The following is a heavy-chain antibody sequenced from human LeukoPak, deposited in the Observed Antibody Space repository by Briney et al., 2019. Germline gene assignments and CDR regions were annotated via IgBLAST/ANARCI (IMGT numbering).Heavy chain of an antibody. J-gene: IGHJ4*02. CDR3: ARYGSGWYWGFDY. D-gene: IGHD6-19*01. V-gene: IGHV4-61*01. CDR1: GGSVSSGSYY. CDR2: IYYSGST. Sequence: TSETLSLTCTVSGGSVSSGSYYWSWIRQPPGKGLEWIGYIYYSGSTNYNPSLKSRVTISVDTSKNQFSLKLSSVTAADTAVYYCARYGSGWYWGFDYWGQGTLVTVSS.